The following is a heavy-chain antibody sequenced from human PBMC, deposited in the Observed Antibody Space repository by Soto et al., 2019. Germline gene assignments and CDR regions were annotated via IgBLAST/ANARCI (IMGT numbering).Heavy chain of an antibody. CDR1: GFTFRSYS. CDR2: ISRSSSNI. V-gene: IGHV3-48*02. J-gene: IGHJ4*02. Sequence: EVQLVESGGALVQPGGSLRLSCAASGFTFRSYSMNWVRQAPGKGLQWVSYISRSSSNIYYADSVKGRFNISRDNAKNSRYLKMSTLREEDTAVYYCERAEAFLGYCSSPKCYEFDYWGPGTLVTVSS. D-gene: IGHD2-2*01. CDR3: ERAEAFLGYCSSPKCYEFDY.